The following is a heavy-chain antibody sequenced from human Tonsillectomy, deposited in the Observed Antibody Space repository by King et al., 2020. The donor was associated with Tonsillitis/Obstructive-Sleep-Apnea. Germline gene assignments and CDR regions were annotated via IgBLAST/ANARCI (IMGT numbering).Heavy chain of an antibody. CDR3: ARTGNRDY. D-gene: IGHD2/OR15-2a*01. CDR1: GFTFSSYS. J-gene: IGHJ4*02. CDR2: ISRSSSYI. Sequence: VQLVESGGGLVKPGGSLSLSCAASGFTFSSYSINWFRQAPGKWLEWVSSISRSSSYIYYADAVKGRFTISRDNAKNSLYLQMNSLRAEDTAVYYCARTGNRDYWGQGTLVTVSS. V-gene: IGHV3-21*01.